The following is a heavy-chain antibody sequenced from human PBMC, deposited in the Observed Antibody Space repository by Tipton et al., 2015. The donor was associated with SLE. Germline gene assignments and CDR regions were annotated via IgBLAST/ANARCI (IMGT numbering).Heavy chain of an antibody. V-gene: IGHV3-21*01. CDR2: ISSSSNYI. CDR3: ARGPLSQGGGESQL. Sequence: SLRLSCAASGFTFSSYTMNWVRQAPGKGLDWVSSISSSSNYIYCADSVKGRFTISRDNAKNSLYLQMNNLRAEDTAVYYCARGPLSQGGGESQLGGQGTLVTVPS. D-gene: IGHD3-16*01. J-gene: IGHJ1*01. CDR1: GFTFSSYT.